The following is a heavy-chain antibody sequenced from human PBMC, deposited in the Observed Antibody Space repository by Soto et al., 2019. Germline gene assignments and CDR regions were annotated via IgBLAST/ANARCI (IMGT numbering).Heavy chain of an antibody. CDR3: AKIVTTGIAGGYFES. CDR2: INSDGSST. V-gene: IGHV3-74*01. D-gene: IGHD6-13*01. CDR1: GFTFSSFW. Sequence: DVQLVETGGYLVQPGGSLRLSCAASGFTFSSFWLHWVRQDRERGLVWVSRINSDGSSTDYADSVKGRFTISRDNARNTLFLQMSSLRAEDTAVYYCAKIVTTGIAGGYFESWGQGDLVTVSS. J-gene: IGHJ4*02.